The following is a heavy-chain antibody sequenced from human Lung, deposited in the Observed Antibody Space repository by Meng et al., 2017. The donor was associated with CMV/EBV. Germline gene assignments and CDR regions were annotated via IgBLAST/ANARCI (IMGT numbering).Heavy chain of an antibody. CDR3: ARDHLSTIFGVVIIRKYFDY. D-gene: IGHD3-3*01. V-gene: IGHV3-30*01. J-gene: IGHJ4*02. CDR1: RYA. Sequence: RYAMHCVREAPGQGLEWVSVISYDGSTKYYADSVKCRFTISRDNSKNTLYLQMNSLRAEDTAVYYCARDHLSTIFGVVIIRKYFDYWGQGTLVTVSS. CDR2: ISYDGSTK.